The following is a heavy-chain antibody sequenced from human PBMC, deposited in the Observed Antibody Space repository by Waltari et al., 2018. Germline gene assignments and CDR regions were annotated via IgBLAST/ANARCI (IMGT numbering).Heavy chain of an antibody. CDR1: GYTFTGYY. CDR3: ARGGIMITFGGVIVPPHFQH. D-gene: IGHD3-16*02. J-gene: IGHJ1*01. CDR2: INPNSGGT. V-gene: IGHV1-2*02. Sequence: QVQLVQSGAEVKKPGASVKVSCKASGYTFTGYYMHWVRQAPGQGLEWMGWINPNSGGTNYAQKFQGRVTMTRDTSISTAYMELSRLRSDDTSVYYCARGGIMITFGGVIVPPHFQHWGQGTLVTVSS.